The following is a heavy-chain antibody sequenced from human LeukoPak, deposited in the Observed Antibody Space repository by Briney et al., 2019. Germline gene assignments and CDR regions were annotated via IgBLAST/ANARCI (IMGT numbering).Heavy chain of an antibody. D-gene: IGHD2/OR15-2a*01. CDR1: GYSFTHYW. CDR3: ARLAGDTTDGYWFEF. CDR2: IYPGDSNT. Sequence: GESLKISCKGSGYSFTHYWIGWVRQMPGKGLEWMGIIYPGDSNTRYSPSFQGQVTISADKSIRAAYLQWSSLKASDTAMYYCARLAGDTTDGYWFEFWGQGTLVTVSS. V-gene: IGHV5-51*01. J-gene: IGHJ5*01.